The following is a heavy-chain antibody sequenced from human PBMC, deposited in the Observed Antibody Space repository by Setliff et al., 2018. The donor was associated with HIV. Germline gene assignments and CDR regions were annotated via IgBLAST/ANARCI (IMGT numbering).Heavy chain of an antibody. CDR3: AKCSGRFGVVTWFDS. J-gene: IGHJ5*01. V-gene: IGHV4-34*01. CDR1: GGSFSDDY. CDR2: IDHSGRS. Sequence: SETLSLTCAVYGGSFSDDYWSWIRQPPGRGMEWIGEIDHSGRSNYNPSLKSRVPMAIDASKSQISLNLTSISAADTAVYYCAKCSGRFGVVTWFDSWGHGMLVTVSS. D-gene: IGHD3-10*02.